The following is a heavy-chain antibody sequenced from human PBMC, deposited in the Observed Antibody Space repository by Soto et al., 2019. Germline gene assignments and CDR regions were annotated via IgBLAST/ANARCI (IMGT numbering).Heavy chain of an antibody. D-gene: IGHD6-13*01. CDR3: ARLAPYSKPQYYFDY. CDR1: GGSISSYY. Sequence: SETLSLTCTVSGGSISSYYWSWIRQPPGKGLEWIGYIYYSGSTNYNPSLKSRVTISVDTSKNQFSLKLSSVTAADTAVYYCARLAPYSKPQYYFDYWGQGTLVTVSS. CDR2: IYYSGST. J-gene: IGHJ4*02. V-gene: IGHV4-59*08.